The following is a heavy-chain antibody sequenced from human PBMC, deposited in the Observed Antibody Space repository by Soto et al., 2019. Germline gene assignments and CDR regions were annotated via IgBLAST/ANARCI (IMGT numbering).Heavy chain of an antibody. D-gene: IGHD2-2*01. J-gene: IGHJ5*02. CDR2: IKSKTDGGTT. Sequence: GGSLRLSSAASGFTFSNAWMSWVRQSPGKGLEWVGRIKSKTDGGTTDYAAPVKGRFTISRDDSKNTLYLQMSSLKTEDTAVYYCTTSRRPYCSSTSCYFGGFDPWGQGTLVTVSS. V-gene: IGHV3-15*01. CDR3: TTSRRPYCSSTSCYFGGFDP. CDR1: GFTFSNAW.